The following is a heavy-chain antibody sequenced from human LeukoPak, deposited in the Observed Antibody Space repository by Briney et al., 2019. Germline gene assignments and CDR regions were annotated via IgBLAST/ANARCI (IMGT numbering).Heavy chain of an antibody. CDR1: GFTFSSYW. CDR2: IKQDGSEI. CDR3: ARHKSSPFFDY. D-gene: IGHD2-21*01. Sequence: GSLRLSCAASGFTFSSYWMSWVRQAPGKGLEWVANIKQDGSEIYYVDSVKGRFTISRDNARNSLYLQMNSLRAEDTAMYYCARHKSSPFFDYWGQGTLVTVSS. V-gene: IGHV3-7*01. J-gene: IGHJ4*02.